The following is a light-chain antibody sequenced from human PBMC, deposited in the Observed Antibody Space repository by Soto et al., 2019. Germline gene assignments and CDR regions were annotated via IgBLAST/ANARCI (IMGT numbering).Light chain of an antibody. CDR2: AAS. V-gene: IGKV1-39*01. J-gene: IGKJ2*01. CDR3: QQSHSLPYT. Sequence: DIQMTQSPSSLSASVGDRVTITCRASQSISTYLNWYKQEPGKAPKLLIYAASTLQSGVPSRFSGSGSGTDFTLTISSRQPEDFATYYCQQSHSLPYTVGQGTKLEIK. CDR1: QSISTY.